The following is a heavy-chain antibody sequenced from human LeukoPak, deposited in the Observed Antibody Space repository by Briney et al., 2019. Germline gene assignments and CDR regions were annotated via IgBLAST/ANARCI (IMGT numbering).Heavy chain of an antibody. V-gene: IGHV7-4-1*02. CDR3: ARVYCCGGSCYSELLDY. CDR2: INTNTGNP. Sequence: ASVKVSCKASGYTFTSYAMNWVRQAPGQGLEWMGWINTNTGNPTYAQGFTGRFVFSLDTSVSTAYLQISSLKAEDTAVYYCARVYCCGGSCYSELLDYWGQGTLVTVSS. D-gene: IGHD2-15*01. CDR1: GYTFTSYA. J-gene: IGHJ4*02.